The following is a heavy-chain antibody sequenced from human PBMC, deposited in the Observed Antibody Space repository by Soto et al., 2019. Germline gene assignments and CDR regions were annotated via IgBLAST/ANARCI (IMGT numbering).Heavy chain of an antibody. J-gene: IGHJ4*02. CDR1: GFIFSNYV. CDR2: ITGSGGDT. V-gene: IGHV3-23*01. Sequence: EVHLLDSGGGFVQPGGSLRLSCAASGFIFSNYVMSWVRLAPGKGLEWVANITGSGGDTFYADSVKGRFAISRDNSKNTLYLQMNSLRVEDTAVYYCAKRPLSIRMFDYWGQGTLVTVSS. D-gene: IGHD3-16*02. CDR3: AKRPLSIRMFDY.